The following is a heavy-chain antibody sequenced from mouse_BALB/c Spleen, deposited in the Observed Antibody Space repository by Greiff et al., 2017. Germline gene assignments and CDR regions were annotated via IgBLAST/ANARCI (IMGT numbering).Heavy chain of an antibody. J-gene: IGHJ4*01. CDR2: INPSTGYT. CDR1: GYTFTSYW. V-gene: IGHV1-7*01. Sequence: VQLQQSGAELAKPGASVTMSCKASGYTFTSYWMHWVKQRPGQGLEWIGYINPSTGYTEYNQKFKDKATLTADKSSSTAYMQLSSLTSEDSAVYYCARKTDITTVAMDYWGQGTSVTVSS. CDR3: ARKTDITTVAMDY. D-gene: IGHD1-1*01.